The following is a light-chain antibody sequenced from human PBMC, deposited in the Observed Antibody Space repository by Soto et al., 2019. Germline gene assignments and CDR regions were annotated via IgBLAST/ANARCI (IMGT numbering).Light chain of an antibody. CDR3: QQYGSSPPT. CDR2: GAS. Sequence: EIVLTQSPGTLSLSPGDRATLSCRASQSVSSSYLAWYRQKPGQAPRLPIDGASSRATGIPDRFSGSGSGTDFTLTISRLEPEDFAVYYCQQYGSSPPTFGQGTKVDIK. J-gene: IGKJ1*01. V-gene: IGKV3-20*01. CDR1: QSVSSSY.